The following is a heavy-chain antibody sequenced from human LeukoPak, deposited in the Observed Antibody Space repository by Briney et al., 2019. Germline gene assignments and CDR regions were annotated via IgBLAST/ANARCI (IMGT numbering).Heavy chain of an antibody. J-gene: IGHJ4*02. D-gene: IGHD3-22*01. CDR1: GFTFSSYA. Sequence: PGRSLRLSCAASGFTFSSYAMHWVRQAPGKGLEWVAVISYDGSNKYYADSVKGRFTISRDNSKNTLYLQMNSLRAEDTAVYYCARDDSSGYYPTLRYYFDYWGQGTLVTVSS. CDR3: ARDDSSGYYPTLRYYFDY. CDR2: ISYDGSNK. V-gene: IGHV3-30-3*01.